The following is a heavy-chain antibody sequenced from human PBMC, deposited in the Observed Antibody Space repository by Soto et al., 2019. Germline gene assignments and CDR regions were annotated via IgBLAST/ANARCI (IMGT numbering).Heavy chain of an antibody. CDR2: IYYTGST. Sequence: KTSETLSLTCTVSGGSISSYYWSWIRQPPGKGLEWIGFIYYTGSTNYNPSLKSRVTISVGTSKNQFSLKLSSVTAADTAVYYCARDFGYDQQLVLGYWGQGTLVTVSS. CDR3: ARDFGYDQQLVLGY. J-gene: IGHJ4*02. CDR1: GGSISSYY. D-gene: IGHD6-13*01. V-gene: IGHV4-59*01.